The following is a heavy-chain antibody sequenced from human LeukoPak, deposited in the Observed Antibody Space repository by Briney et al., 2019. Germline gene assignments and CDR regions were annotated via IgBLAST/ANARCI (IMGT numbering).Heavy chain of an antibody. J-gene: IGHJ4*02. CDR2: ISGSDGST. V-gene: IGHV3-23*01. CDR3: AKDSAKKYDDY. CDR1: GFTFSSSD. Sequence: WGSLRLSCAASGFTFSSSDMSWVRLAPGKGLEWVSGISGSDGSTYYADSVKRRFTISGDNSKNTRFLQMNSLRAEYTAVYYCAKDSAKKYDDYWPQGTLVTVSS. D-gene: IGHD2/OR15-2a*01.